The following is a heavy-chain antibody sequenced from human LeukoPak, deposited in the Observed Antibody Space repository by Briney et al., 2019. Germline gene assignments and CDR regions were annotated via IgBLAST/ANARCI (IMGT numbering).Heavy chain of an antibody. V-gene: IGHV1-18*01. Sequence: ASVKVSCKASGYTFTSYGINWVRQAPGQGLEWMGWISAYNGNTNYAQKLQGRVTMTTDTSTSTAYMEVRSLRSDDTAVYYCARAGRGSPDYYYGMDVWGQGTTVTVSS. CDR1: GYTFTSYG. J-gene: IGHJ6*02. CDR3: ARAGRGSPDYYYGMDV. D-gene: IGHD1-26*01. CDR2: ISAYNGNT.